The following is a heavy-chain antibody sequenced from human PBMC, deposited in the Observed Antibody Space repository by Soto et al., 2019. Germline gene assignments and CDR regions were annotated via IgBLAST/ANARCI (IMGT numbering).Heavy chain of an antibody. D-gene: IGHD3-9*01. CDR3: ARALHHEILTGYSDYYYGMDV. J-gene: IGHJ6*02. CDR2: ISVFNGST. V-gene: IGHV1-18*01. Sequence: GASVKVSCKASGYTFSSYGVTWVRQAPGQGLEWMGWISVFNGSTNYAQKLQGRVTMTTDTSTSTAYMELRSLRSDDTAVYYCARALHHEILTGYSDYYYGMDVWGQGTTVTVSS. CDR1: GYTFSSYG.